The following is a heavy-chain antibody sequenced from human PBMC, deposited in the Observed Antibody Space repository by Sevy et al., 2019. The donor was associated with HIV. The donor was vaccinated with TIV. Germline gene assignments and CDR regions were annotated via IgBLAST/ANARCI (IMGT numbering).Heavy chain of an antibody. CDR2: ISYDGSNK. J-gene: IGHJ4*02. CDR1: GFTFSSYA. Sequence: GGSLRLSCAASGFTFSSYAMHWVPQAPGKGLEWVAVISYDGSNKYYADSVKGRFTISRDNSKNTLYLQMNSLRAEDTAVYYCARDLDTAMVTPFDYWGQGTLVTVSS. CDR3: ARDLDTAMVTPFDY. D-gene: IGHD5-18*01. V-gene: IGHV3-30-3*01.